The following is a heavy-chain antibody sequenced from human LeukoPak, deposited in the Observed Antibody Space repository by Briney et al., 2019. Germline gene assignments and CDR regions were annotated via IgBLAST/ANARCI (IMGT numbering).Heavy chain of an antibody. J-gene: IGHJ3*02. Sequence: SVKVSCKASGSTSGSYAISWVRQAPGQGLEWMGGIIPIFGTANYAQKFQGRVTITADESTSTAYMELSSLRSEDTAVYYCAGGYCSSTSCYRIREDAFDIWGQGTMATVSS. D-gene: IGHD2-2*01. V-gene: IGHV1-69*13. CDR2: IIPIFGTA. CDR1: GSTSGSYA. CDR3: AGGYCSSTSCYRIREDAFDI.